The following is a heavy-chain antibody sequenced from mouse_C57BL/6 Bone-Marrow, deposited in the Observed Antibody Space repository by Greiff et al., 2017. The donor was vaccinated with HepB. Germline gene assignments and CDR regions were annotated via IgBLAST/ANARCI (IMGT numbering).Heavy chain of an antibody. D-gene: IGHD1-1*01. V-gene: IGHV5-12*01. CDR2: ISNGGGST. CDR1: GFTFSDYY. CDR3: ARHGYGRYAMDY. Sequence: EVKVEESGGGLVQPGGSLKLSCAASGFTFSDYYMYWVRQTPEKRLEWVAYISNGGGSTYYPDTVKGRFTISRDNAKNTLYLQMSRLKSEDTAMYYCARHGYGRYAMDYWGQGTSVTVSS. J-gene: IGHJ4*01.